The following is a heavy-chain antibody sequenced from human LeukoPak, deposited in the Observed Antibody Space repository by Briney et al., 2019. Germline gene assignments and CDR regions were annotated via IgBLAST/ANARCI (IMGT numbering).Heavy chain of an antibody. CDR1: GGSISSSY. D-gene: IGHD5-18*01. Sequence: SETLSLTCTVSGGSISSSYWSWIRQPPGNGLEWIGSIYYSGSTYYNPSLKSRVTISADTSKNQFSLRLTSVTAADTAVYYCARQGRSYGSWGQGTLVTVSS. CDR3: ARQGRSYGS. CDR2: IYYSGST. J-gene: IGHJ4*02. V-gene: IGHV4-39*01.